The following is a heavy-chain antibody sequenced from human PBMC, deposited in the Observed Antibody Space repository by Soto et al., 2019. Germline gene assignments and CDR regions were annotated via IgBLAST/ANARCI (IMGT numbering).Heavy chain of an antibody. J-gene: IGHJ4*02. CDR3: AKGVGHIIGPDY. V-gene: IGHV3-30*18. D-gene: IGHD2-21*01. CDR2: ISYDGSNK. Sequence: GGSLRLSCAASGFTFSSYGMHWVRQAPGKGLEWVAVISYDGSNKYYADSVKGRFTISRDNSKNTLYLQMTSLSAEAAAVYCCAKGVGHIIGPDYWGQGALVTVSS. CDR1: GFTFSSYG.